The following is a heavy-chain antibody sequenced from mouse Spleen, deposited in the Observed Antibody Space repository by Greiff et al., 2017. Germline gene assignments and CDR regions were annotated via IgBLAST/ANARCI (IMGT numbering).Heavy chain of an antibody. D-gene: IGHD2-1*01. CDR2: IHPNSGST. J-gene: IGHJ3*01. CDR1: GYTFTSYW. V-gene: IGHV1-64*01. CDR3: AWWGNYGAY. Sequence: QVQLQQPGAELVKPGASVKLSCKASGYTFTSYWMHWVKQRPGQGLEWIGMIHPNSGSTNYNEKFKSKATLTVDKSSSTAYMQLSSLTSEDSAVYYCAWWGNYGAYWGQGTLVTVSA.